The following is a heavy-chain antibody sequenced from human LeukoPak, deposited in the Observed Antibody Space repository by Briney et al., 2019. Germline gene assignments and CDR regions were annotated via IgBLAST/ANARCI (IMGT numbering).Heavy chain of an antibody. V-gene: IGHV1-46*01. CDR2: INPSGGST. J-gene: IGHJ5*02. CDR1: GGTFSSYA. D-gene: IGHD3-3*01. CDR3: ARGDFWSGYYGEYNWFDP. Sequence: ASVKVSCKASGGTFSSYAISWVRQAPGQGLEWMGIINPSGGSTSYAQKFQGRVTMTRDTSTSTVYMELSSLRSEDTAVYYCARGDFWSGYYGEYNWFDPWGQGTLVTVSS.